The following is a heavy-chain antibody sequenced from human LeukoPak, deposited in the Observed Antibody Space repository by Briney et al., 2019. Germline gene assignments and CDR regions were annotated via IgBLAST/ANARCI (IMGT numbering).Heavy chain of an antibody. D-gene: IGHD2-15*01. J-gene: IGHJ4*02. CDR2: MFYRGST. V-gene: IGHV4-39*01. Sequence: SETLSLTCAVSGVSISTSTHYWAWIRQPPGKGLEWIGSMFYRGSTYYNASLKSRVTLSVDTSTNQFSLKLSSVTASDTAVYYRVRQGGWGGAASLIDFWGQGTLVAVSS. CDR1: GVSISTSTHY. CDR3: VRQGGWGGAASLIDF.